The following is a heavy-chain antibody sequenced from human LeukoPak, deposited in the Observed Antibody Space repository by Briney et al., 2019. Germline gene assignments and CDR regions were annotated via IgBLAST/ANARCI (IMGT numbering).Heavy chain of an antibody. CDR1: GYSFTSYW. D-gene: IGHD2-15*01. V-gene: IGHV5-51*01. Sequence: LGESLKISCKGSGYSFTSYWIGWVRQMPGKGLEWMGIIYPGDSDTRYSPSFQGQVTISADKSISTAYLQWSSLKASDTAMYYCARQEYCSGGSCYSEVLGYWGQGTLVTVSS. CDR2: IYPGDSDT. CDR3: ARQEYCSGGSCYSEVLGY. J-gene: IGHJ4*02.